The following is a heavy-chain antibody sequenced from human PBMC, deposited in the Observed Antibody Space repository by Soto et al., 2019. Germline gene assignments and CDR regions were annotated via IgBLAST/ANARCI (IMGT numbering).Heavy chain of an antibody. CDR3: ARDTNYDYVWGSYRSDAFDI. CDR1: GFTFSSYA. J-gene: IGHJ3*02. CDR2: ISYDGSNK. V-gene: IGHV3-30-3*01. D-gene: IGHD3-16*02. Sequence: LSLTCAASGFTFSSYAMHWVRQAPGKGLEWVAVISYDGSNKYYADSVKGRFTISRDNSKNTLYLQMNSLRAEDTAVYYCARDTNYDYVWGSYRSDAFDIWGQGTMVTVSS.